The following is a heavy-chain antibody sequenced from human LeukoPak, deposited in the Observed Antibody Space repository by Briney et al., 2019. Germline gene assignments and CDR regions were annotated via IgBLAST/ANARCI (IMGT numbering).Heavy chain of an antibody. CDR3: ARSTYCSSTNCHGDWFDP. V-gene: IGHV4-34*01. Sequence: PSETLSLTCAVYGGSFSGYYWSWIRQPPGKGLEWIGEINHSGSTNYNPSLKSRVTISVDTSKNQFSLKLSSVTAADTAVYYCARSTYCSSTNCHGDWFDPWGQGTLVTVSS. D-gene: IGHD2-2*01. J-gene: IGHJ5*02. CDR2: INHSGST. CDR1: GGSFSGYY.